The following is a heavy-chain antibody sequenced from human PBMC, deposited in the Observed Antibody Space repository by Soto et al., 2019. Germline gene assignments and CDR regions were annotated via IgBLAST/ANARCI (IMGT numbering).Heavy chain of an antibody. D-gene: IGHD2-8*01. V-gene: IGHV3-7*03. CDR3: ASAHRMLNAFDI. CDR2: IRQDGSEK. CDR1: GFTFSSYW. J-gene: IGHJ3*02. Sequence: GGSLRLSCAASGFTFSSYWMSWVRQAPGKGLEWVANIRQDGSEKYYVDSVKGRFTISRDNAKNSLYLQMNSLRAEDTAVYYCASAHRMLNAFDIWGQGTMVTVS.